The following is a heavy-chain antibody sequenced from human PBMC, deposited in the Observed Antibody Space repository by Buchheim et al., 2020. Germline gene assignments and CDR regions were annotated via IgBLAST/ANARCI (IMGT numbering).Heavy chain of an antibody. V-gene: IGHV3-23*01. D-gene: IGHD6-13*01. Sequence: EVQLLESGGGLVQPGGSLRLSCAATGFTFSDYAMTWVRRAPGKGLEWVSAFNGGGGGTYYADSVKGRFTISRDNSKNALYLQMNSLRVEDTAVYYCAKGTSAGTSSSWFDPWGQGTL. CDR3: AKGTSAGTSSSWFDP. CDR1: GFTFSDYA. CDR2: FNGGGGGT. J-gene: IGHJ5*02.